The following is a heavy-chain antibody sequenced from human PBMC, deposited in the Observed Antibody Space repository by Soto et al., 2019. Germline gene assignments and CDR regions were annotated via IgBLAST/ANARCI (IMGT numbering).Heavy chain of an antibody. CDR2: ISASGDNT. V-gene: IGHV3-23*01. Sequence: PGGSLRLSCAASEFTFSDYAMSWVRQAPGKGLEWVSGISASGDNTYSADSVKGRFTISRGNSKNTLYLQMNSLRAEDTAVYYCAKGTFYGNHLFDFWGQGTLVTVSS. D-gene: IGHD4-17*01. CDR3: AKGTFYGNHLFDF. J-gene: IGHJ4*02. CDR1: EFTFSDYA.